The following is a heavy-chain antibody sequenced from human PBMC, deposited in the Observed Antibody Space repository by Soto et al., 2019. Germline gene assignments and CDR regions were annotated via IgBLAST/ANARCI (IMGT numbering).Heavy chain of an antibody. CDR1: GFTFSNYA. CDR2: ISGSGGST. Sequence: GGSLRLSCAASGFTFSNYAMTWVRQAPGKGLDWVSGISGSGGSTFYAGSVKGRFAISRDNSKDTLYLQMDSLRAEDTAVYYCALRYCSRTTCPPLNSYCYMDVWGRGSTVTVSS. D-gene: IGHD2-2*01. CDR3: ALRYCSRTTCPPLNSYCYMDV. J-gene: IGHJ6*03. V-gene: IGHV3-23*01.